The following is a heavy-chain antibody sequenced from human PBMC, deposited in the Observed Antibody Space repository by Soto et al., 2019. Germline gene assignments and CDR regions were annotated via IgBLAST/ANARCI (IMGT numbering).Heavy chain of an antibody. CDR2: ISGSGGST. D-gene: IGHD4-17*01. CDR3: AKDEFDDYGDYGIHDY. Sequence: GGSLRLSCAASGFTFSSYAMSWVRQAPGKGLEWVSAISGSGGSTYYADSVKGRFTISRDNSKNTLYLQMNSLRAEDTAVYYCAKDEFDDYGDYGIHDYWGQGTLVTVSS. V-gene: IGHV3-23*01. J-gene: IGHJ4*02. CDR1: GFTFSSYA.